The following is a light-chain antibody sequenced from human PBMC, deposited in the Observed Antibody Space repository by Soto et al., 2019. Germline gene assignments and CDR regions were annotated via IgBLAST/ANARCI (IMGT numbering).Light chain of an antibody. CDR2: DAS. Sequence: AIQLTQSPSSLSASVGDRVSITCRARQGINSALAWYQHKPGKAPKILIYDASSLQSGDPSRFSGSESGTECSLTINSLQPEDFATSYCQQLKTYPFTFGQGTRLEIK. J-gene: IGKJ5*01. V-gene: IGKV1-13*02. CDR1: QGINSA. CDR3: QQLKTYPFT.